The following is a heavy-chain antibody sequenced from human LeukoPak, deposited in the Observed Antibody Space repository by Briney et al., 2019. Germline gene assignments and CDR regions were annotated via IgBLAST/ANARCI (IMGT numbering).Heavy chain of an antibody. J-gene: IGHJ4*02. D-gene: IGHD2-2*02. V-gene: IGHV3-23*01. CDR2: TSGSGGST. Sequence: GGSLRLSCASSGITFSSYAMTWVRQAPGKGLEWVSLTSGSGGSTYYADSVKGRFTISRDNSKNTLYLQMNSLRVEDTAVYYCAKDRRDYTNTFDFDYWGQGTLVTVSS. CDR1: GITFSSYA. CDR3: AKDRRDYTNTFDFDY.